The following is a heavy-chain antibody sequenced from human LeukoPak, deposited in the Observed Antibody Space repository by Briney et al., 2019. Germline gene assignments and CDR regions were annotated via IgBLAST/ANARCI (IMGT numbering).Heavy chain of an antibody. J-gene: IGHJ4*02. V-gene: IGHV3-23*01. Sequence: GGSLRLSCAASGFTFSTYAMSWVRQAPGKGLEWVSAISGSGTRTYYADSVKGRFTVSRDNSKNTLYLQMNSLRAEDTAIYYCAREPTAAGYVDYWGQGTLATVS. D-gene: IGHD3-16*01. CDR2: ISGSGTRT. CDR1: GFTFSTYA. CDR3: AREPTAAGYVDY.